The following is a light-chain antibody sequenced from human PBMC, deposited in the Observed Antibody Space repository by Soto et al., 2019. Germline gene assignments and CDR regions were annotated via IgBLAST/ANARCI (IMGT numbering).Light chain of an antibody. J-gene: IGKJ4*01. Sequence: IVLTQSPGTLSLSPGEVATLSCGASQTIAYNFLAWYQQKPGLAPRLLLYDASKRATGIPDRFSGSGSGTDFTLTITTLEPEDFAVYYCQHYGDSSSTFGGGTRVEI. V-gene: IGKV3D-20*01. CDR3: QHYGDSSST. CDR1: QTIAYNF. CDR2: DAS.